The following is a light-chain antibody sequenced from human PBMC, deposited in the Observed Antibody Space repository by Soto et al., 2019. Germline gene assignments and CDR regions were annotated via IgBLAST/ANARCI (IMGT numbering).Light chain of an antibody. CDR1: SSDVGGYNY. CDR3: SSYTSSSTPV. CDR2: DVS. Sequence: TIISTETSSDVGGYNYVSWYQQHPGKAPKLMIYDVSNRPSGVSNRFSGSKSGNTASLTISGLQAEDEADYYCSSYTSSSTPVFGTGTKVTVL. J-gene: IGLJ1*01. V-gene: IGLV2-14*04.